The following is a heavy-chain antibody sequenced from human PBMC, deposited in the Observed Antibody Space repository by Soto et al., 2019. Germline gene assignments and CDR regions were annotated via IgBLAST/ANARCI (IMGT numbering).Heavy chain of an antibody. Sequence: GASVKVSCKASGYTFTSYYMHWVRQAPGQGLEWMGIINPSGSSTSYAQKFQGRVTMTRDTSTSTVYMELSSLRSEDTAVYYCARDPPVVTATPEMDGMDVWGQGTTVTVSS. J-gene: IGHJ6*02. CDR2: INPSGSST. CDR1: GYTFTSYY. D-gene: IGHD2-21*02. V-gene: IGHV1-46*01. CDR3: ARDPPVVTATPEMDGMDV.